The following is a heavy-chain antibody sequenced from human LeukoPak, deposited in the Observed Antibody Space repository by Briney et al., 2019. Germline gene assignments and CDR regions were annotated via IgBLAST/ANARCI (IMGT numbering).Heavy chain of an antibody. J-gene: IGHJ6*02. CDR3: ARHPSYCGGDCFVYGMDV. Sequence: GESLKISCKGSAYSFTSYWIGWVRQMPGKGLEWMGIIYPGDSDTRYSPSFQGQVTISADKSISTAYLQWSSLKASDTAMYYCARHPSYCGGDCFVYGMDVWGQGTTVTVSS. D-gene: IGHD2-21*02. CDR1: AYSFTSYW. V-gene: IGHV5-51*01. CDR2: IYPGDSDT.